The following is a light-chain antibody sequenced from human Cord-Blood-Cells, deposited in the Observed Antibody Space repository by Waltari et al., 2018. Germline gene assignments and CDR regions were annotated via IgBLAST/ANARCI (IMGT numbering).Light chain of an antibody. CDR3: QQYGSSPLT. V-gene: IGKV3-20*01. CDR2: GAS. J-gene: IGKJ4*01. CDR1: QSVSSSY. Sequence: EIVLTQSPGTLSLSPGERATLSCRASQSVSSSYLAWYQQKPGKAPRLLIYGASSRATGIPYRFSGSGSGTDFTLTISRLEPEDFAVYYCQQYGSSPLTFGAGTKVEIK.